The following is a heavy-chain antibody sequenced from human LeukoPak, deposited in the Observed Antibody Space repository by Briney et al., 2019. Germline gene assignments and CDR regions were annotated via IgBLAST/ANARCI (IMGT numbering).Heavy chain of an antibody. J-gene: IGHJ1*01. V-gene: IGHV3-49*04. CDR1: GFTFGDYA. CDR2: IRSKAYGGTT. Sequence: GGSLRLSCTASGFTFGDYAMSWVRQGPGKGLEWVGFIRSKAYGGTTEYAASVKGRFTISRDDSKSIAYLQMNSLKTEDTAVYYCTISSSWYSEYFQHWGQGTLVTVSS. D-gene: IGHD6-13*01. CDR3: TISSSWYSEYFQH.